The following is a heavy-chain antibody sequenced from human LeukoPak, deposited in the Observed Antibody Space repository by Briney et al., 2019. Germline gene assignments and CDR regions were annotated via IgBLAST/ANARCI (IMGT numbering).Heavy chain of an antibody. V-gene: IGHV4-39*01. CDR3: ARLSPVVVTASTIDY. J-gene: IGHJ4*02. CDR1: GGSISSSSYY. Sequence: PSQTLSLTCTVSGGSISSSSYYWGWIRQPPGEGLEWIGSIYYSGSTYYNPSLKSRVSISVDTSKNQFSLKLSSVTAADTAVYYCARLSPVVVTASTIDYWGQGTLVTVSS. CDR2: IYYSGST. D-gene: IGHD2-21*02.